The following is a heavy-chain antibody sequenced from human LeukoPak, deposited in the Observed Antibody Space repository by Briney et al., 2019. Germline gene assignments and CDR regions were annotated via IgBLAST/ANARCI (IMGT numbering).Heavy chain of an antibody. J-gene: IGHJ4*02. CDR3: ARENDYGDYVMDY. CDR2: ISSSSSYI. Sequence: PGGSLRLSCAASGFTFSSYSMNWVRQAPGKGLEWVSSISSSSSYIYYADSVKGRFTISRDNAKNSLYLQMNSLRAEDTAVYYCARENDYGDYVMDYWGQGTLATVSS. CDR1: GFTFSSYS. D-gene: IGHD4-17*01. V-gene: IGHV3-21*01.